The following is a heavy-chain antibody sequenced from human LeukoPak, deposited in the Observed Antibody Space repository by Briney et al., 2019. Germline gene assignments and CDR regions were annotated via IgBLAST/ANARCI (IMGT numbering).Heavy chain of an antibody. CDR1: GGSISSSSYY. Sequence: PSETLSLTCTVSGGSISSSSYYWGWIRQPPGKGLEWIGSIYYSGSTYYNPSLKSRVTISVDTSKNQFSLKLSSVTAAGTAVYYCASSPLYRGSSHFGYWGQGTLVTVSS. CDR2: IYYSGST. J-gene: IGHJ4*02. V-gene: IGHV4-39*01. D-gene: IGHD1-26*01. CDR3: ASSPLYRGSSHFGY.